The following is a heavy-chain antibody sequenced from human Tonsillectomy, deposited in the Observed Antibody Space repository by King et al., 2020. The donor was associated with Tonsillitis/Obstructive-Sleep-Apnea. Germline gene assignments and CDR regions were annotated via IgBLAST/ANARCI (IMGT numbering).Heavy chain of an antibody. Sequence: HVQLVQSGAEVKKPGASVKVSCKVSGYTLTELSMHWVRQAPGKGLEWMGGFDPEDGETIYAQKFQGRVTMTEDTSTDTAYMELSSLRSEDTAVYYCATLKTIITIFGVVIIRGFDPWGQGTLVTVSS. CDR2: FDPEDGET. V-gene: IGHV1-24*01. CDR1: GYTLTELS. CDR3: ATLKTIITIFGVVIIRGFDP. J-gene: IGHJ5*02. D-gene: IGHD3-3*01.